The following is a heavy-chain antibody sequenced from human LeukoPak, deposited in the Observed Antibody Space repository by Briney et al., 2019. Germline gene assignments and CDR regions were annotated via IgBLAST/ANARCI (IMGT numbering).Heavy chain of an antibody. J-gene: IGHJ6*04. Sequence: PGASLRLSCAASGFTFSSYAMSWVRQAPGKGLEWVSAISNSGRSTYYADSVKGRFTISRDNSKNTLYLQMNSLKTEDTAVYYCTTDPAMRRYYYGMDVWGKGTTVTVSS. D-gene: IGHD2-2*01. V-gene: IGHV3-23*01. CDR1: GFTFSSYA. CDR2: ISNSGRST. CDR3: TTDPAMRRYYYGMDV.